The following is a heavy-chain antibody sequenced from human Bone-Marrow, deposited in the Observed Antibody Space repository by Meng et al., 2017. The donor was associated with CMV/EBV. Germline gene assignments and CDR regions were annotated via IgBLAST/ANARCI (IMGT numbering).Heavy chain of an antibody. V-gene: IGHV3-74*01. Sequence: GESLKISCAASGFTFSSYWIYWVRQAPGKGLVWVARFNSDGNTTNYADSVKGRFTMSRDNAKNTLHLQMNSLRAEDTAVYYCARNKYLYYYYGMDVWGQGPTVTVSS. CDR2: FNSDGNTT. CDR3: ARNKYLYYYYGMDV. D-gene: IGHD2-2*01. J-gene: IGHJ6*01. CDR1: GFTFSSYW.